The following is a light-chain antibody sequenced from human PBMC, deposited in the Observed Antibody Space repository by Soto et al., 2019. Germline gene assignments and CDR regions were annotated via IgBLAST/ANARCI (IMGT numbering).Light chain of an antibody. CDR3: NSYTSSGTGV. CDR1: SDDIGANNY. Sequence: QSALTQPASVSGSPGQSITISCTGTSDDIGANNYVSWYQHHPGKAPKILIYEAANRPSGISHRFSGSKSGNTASLTISGLQPEDEADYYCNSYTSSGTGVFGTGTKLTVL. V-gene: IGLV2-14*01. J-gene: IGLJ1*01. CDR2: EAA.